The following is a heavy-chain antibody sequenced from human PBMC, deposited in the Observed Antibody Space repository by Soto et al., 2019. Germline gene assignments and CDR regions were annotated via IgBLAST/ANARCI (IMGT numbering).Heavy chain of an antibody. Sequence: SETLSLTCAVYGGSFSGYYWSWIRQPPGKGLEWIGEINHSGSTNYNPSLKSRVTISVDTSKNQFSLKLSSVTAADTAVYYCARGGLKSWVYYFDYWGQGTLVTVS. D-gene: IGHD7-27*01. J-gene: IGHJ4*02. V-gene: IGHV4-34*01. CDR2: INHSGST. CDR1: GGSFSGYY. CDR3: ARGGLKSWVYYFDY.